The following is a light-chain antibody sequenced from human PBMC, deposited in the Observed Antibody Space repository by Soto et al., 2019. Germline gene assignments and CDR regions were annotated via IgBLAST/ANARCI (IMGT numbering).Light chain of an antibody. J-gene: IGKJ4*01. CDR3: QQYYATPLT. Sequence: DIVMTQSPDSLALFLCESPPLNSNPSQSLLSSANHQNHLAWYQQKPGQPPRLLIYWASTRESGVPDRFSGGGSGTDFTLTISSLQAEDVAVYYCQQYYATPLTFGGGTKVDI. V-gene: IGKV4-1*01. CDR2: WAS. CDR1: QSLLSSANHQNH.